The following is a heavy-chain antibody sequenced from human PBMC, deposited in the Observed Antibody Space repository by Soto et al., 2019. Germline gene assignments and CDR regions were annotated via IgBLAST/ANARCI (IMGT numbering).Heavy chain of an antibody. CDR2: INPSGGRT. Sequence: ASVKVSCKASGYTFTSYYMHWVRQAPGQGLEWMGIINPSGGRTSYAQKFQGRVTMTRDTSTSTVYMELSSLRSEDTAVYYCTRSTTVGTRTSDHWGQGNLVTVSS. CDR3: TRSTTVGTRTSDH. V-gene: IGHV1-46*01. D-gene: IGHD4-17*01. CDR1: GYTFTSYY. J-gene: IGHJ4*02.